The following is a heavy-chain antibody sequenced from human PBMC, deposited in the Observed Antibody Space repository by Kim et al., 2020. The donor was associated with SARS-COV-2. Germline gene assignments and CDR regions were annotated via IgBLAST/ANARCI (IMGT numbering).Heavy chain of an antibody. CDR3: TKDHYYDNSGYYYSDAYFDY. CDR1: GFTFSTYG. Sequence: GGSLRLSCAASGFTFSTYGMHWVRQAPGKGLEWMAGIWYDGSNKYYADSVKGRFTISRDNSKNTLSLQMNSLRAEDTAVYYCTKDHYYDNSGYYYSDAYFDYWGQGTLVTVSS. CDR2: IWYDGSNK. V-gene: IGHV3-33*06. D-gene: IGHD3-22*01. J-gene: IGHJ4*02.